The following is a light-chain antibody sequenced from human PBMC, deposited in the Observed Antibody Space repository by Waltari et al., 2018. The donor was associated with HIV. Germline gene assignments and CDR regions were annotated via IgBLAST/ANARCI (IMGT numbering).Light chain of an antibody. CDR3: AALDDRMSGYVV. CDR2: IND. CDR1: MSNIGTNS. J-gene: IGLJ2*01. Sequence: QSGLTQPPSASGAPGPRVIISCSGSMSNIGTNSVNWYQQLPGTAPKLLIYINDQRPSGVPDRFSGSKSGTSASLAISGLQSEDEATYYCAALDDRMSGYVVFGGGTKLTVL. V-gene: IGLV1-44*01.